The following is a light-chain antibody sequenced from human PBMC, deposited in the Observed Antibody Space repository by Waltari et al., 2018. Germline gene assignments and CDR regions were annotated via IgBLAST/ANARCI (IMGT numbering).Light chain of an antibody. V-gene: IGKV2-28*01. CDR3: MQTAQNPPT. Sequence: DIVMTQSRLSLTVPPGETFSIPCSSSQSLLNRNGYNYVEWHLQKPGQSPQLLVYFGSNRASGAPDRFSGGGSGTNFTLIIGGVEAEDVGVYYCMQTAQNPPTFGQGTKL. CDR2: FGS. CDR1: QSLLNRNGYNY. J-gene: IGKJ2*01.